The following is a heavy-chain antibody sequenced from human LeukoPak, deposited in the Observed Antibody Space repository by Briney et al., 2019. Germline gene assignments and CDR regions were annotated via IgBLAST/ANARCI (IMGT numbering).Heavy chain of an antibody. CDR3: AREYPWFDP. CDR1: GGSISSYY. CDR2: IYYSGST. J-gene: IGHJ5*02. D-gene: IGHD2-2*02. Sequence: PSETLSLTCTVSGGSISSYYWSWLRQPPGKGLEWIGSIYYSGSTNYNPSLKSRVSISVDTSKNQFSLKLSSVTAADTAVYYCAREYPWFDPWGQGTLVTVSS. V-gene: IGHV4-59*01.